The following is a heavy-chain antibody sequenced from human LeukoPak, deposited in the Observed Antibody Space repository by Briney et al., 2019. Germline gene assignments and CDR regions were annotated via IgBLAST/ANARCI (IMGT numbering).Heavy chain of an antibody. Sequence: PGGSLRLSCAASGFTFSSYAMSWVRQAPGKGLEWVSAISGSGGSTYYADSVKGRFTISRDNSKNTLYLQMNSLRAEDTAVYYCAKEPGAVAGTLNNWFDPWGQGTLVTVSS. D-gene: IGHD6-19*01. V-gene: IGHV3-23*01. J-gene: IGHJ5*02. CDR1: GFTFSSYA. CDR3: AKEPGAVAGTLNNWFDP. CDR2: ISGSGGST.